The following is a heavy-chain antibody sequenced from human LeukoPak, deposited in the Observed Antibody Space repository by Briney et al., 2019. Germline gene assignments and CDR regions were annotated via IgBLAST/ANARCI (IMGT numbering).Heavy chain of an antibody. D-gene: IGHD6-13*01. J-gene: IGHJ4*02. CDR2: IYYSGTT. CDR3: ATRPADSTWYGVFDF. CDR1: GVSMSSDY. V-gene: IGHV4-59*01. Sequence: PSETLSLTCSVSGVSMSSDYWSWIRQPPGKGLEWIGYIYYSGTTNYNPSLKSRVTMSVDTSKNQFSLKLSSVTAADTALYYCATRPADSTWYGVFDFWSRGTLVTVSS.